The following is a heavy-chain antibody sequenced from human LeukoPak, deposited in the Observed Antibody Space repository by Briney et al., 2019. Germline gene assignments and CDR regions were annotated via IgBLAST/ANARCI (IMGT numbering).Heavy chain of an antibody. D-gene: IGHD6-19*01. Sequence: ASVKVSCNASGGTFSSYAISWVRQAPGQGLEWMGGIIPIFGTANYAQKFQGRVTITADESTSTAYMELSSLRSEDTAVYYCAREGGWHDAFDIWGQGTMVTVSS. CDR3: AREGGWHDAFDI. J-gene: IGHJ3*02. CDR2: IIPIFGTA. V-gene: IGHV1-69*01. CDR1: GGTFSSYA.